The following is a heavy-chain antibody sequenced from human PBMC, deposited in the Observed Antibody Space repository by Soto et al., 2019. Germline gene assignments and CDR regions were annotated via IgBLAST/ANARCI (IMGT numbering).Heavy chain of an antibody. CDR3: ARGLAGQQLVPSDY. V-gene: IGHV4-34*01. J-gene: IGHJ4*02. CDR1: GGSFSGYY. D-gene: IGHD6-13*01. Sequence: PSETLSLTCAVYGGSFSGYYWSWIRQPPGKGLEWIGEINHSGSTNYNPSLKSRVTISVDTSKNQFSLKLSSVTAADTAVYYCARGLAGQQLVPSDYWGQGTLVTVSS. CDR2: INHSGST.